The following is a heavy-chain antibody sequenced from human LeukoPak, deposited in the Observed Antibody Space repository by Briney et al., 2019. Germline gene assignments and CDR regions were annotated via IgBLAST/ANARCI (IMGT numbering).Heavy chain of an antibody. V-gene: IGHV3-33*01. D-gene: IGHD3-10*01. CDR3: AREILGSGSYPDF. CDR1: GFSFDTYA. J-gene: IGHJ4*02. Sequence: PGRSLRLSCAASGFSFDTYAMHWVRQAPGQGLEWVALIWHDGSHKFYSNSVRGQFTISRDNSKNTVYLQMNNLRPGDTAVYYCAREILGSGSYPDFWGQGTLVTVSS. CDR2: IWHDGSHK.